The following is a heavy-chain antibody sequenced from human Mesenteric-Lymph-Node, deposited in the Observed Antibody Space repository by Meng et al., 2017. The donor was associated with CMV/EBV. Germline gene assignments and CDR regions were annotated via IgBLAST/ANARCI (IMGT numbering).Heavy chain of an antibody. V-gene: IGHV3-20*04. J-gene: IGHJ6*02. CDR3: ARGMGNSNL. Sequence: GSLKISCAASGFTFDDYGMSWVRQAPGKGLEWVSGIKWNGDRPAYADSVKGRFTISRDNAKNFLYLQMNSLRAEDTALYYCARGMGNSNLWGQGTTVTVSS. CDR2: IKWNGDRP. CDR1: GFTFDDYG. D-gene: IGHD2/OR15-2a*01.